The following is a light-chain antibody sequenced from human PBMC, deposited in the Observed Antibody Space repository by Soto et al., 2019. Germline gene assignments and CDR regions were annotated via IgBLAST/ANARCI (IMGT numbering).Light chain of an antibody. CDR3: SSYAGSDSFVV. V-gene: IGLV2-8*01. CDR2: EVS. CDR1: SSDVGGSNY. J-gene: IGLJ2*01. Sequence: QSALTQPPSASGSPGQSVTISCTGTSSDVGGSNYVSWYRQHPGKATKLMIYEVSKRPAGVPDRLSGSKSGNTASLTVSGLQAEDEADYYCSSYAGSDSFVVFGGGTKLTVL.